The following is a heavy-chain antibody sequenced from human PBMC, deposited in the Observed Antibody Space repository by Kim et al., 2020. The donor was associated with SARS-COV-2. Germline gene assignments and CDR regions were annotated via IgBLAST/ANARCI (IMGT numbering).Heavy chain of an antibody. CDR3: TRRESSSGRGNDY. V-gene: IGHV3-73*01. Sequence: GGSLRLSCAASGFTFSGSGMHWVRQASGKGLEWIGRIRSKANNYATAYAASVRGRFTVSRDDSKNTAYLQMNSLKIEDTAVYYCTRRESSSGRGNDYWGQGTLVTVSS. D-gene: IGHD5-18*01. CDR2: IRSKANNYAT. J-gene: IGHJ4*02. CDR1: GFTFSGSG.